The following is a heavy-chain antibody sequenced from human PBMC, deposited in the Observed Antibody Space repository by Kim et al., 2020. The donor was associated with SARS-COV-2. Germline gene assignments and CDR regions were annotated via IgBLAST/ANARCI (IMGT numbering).Heavy chain of an antibody. Sequence: AQKFQGRVTMTRDTSISTAYMELSRLRSDDTAVYYCARSYYDSSGYYQDYWGQGTLVTVSS. CDR3: ARSYYDSSGYYQDY. D-gene: IGHD3-22*01. V-gene: IGHV1-2*02. J-gene: IGHJ4*02.